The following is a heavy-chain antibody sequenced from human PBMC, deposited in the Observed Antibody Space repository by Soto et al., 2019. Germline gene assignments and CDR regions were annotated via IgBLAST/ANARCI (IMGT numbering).Heavy chain of an antibody. CDR2: INPSGGST. V-gene: IGHV1-46*03. D-gene: IGHD2-15*01. J-gene: IGHJ6*03. CDR3: AREILGYCSGGSCYTDSHYMDV. CDR1: GYTFTSYY. Sequence: ASVKVSCKASGYTFTSYYMHWVRQAPGQGLEWMGIINPSGGSTSYAQKFQGRVTMTRDTSTSTVYMELSSLRSEDTAVYYCAREILGYCSGGSCYTDSHYMDVWGKGTTVTVS.